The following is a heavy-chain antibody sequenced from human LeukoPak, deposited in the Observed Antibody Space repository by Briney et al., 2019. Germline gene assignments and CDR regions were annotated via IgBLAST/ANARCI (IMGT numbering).Heavy chain of an antibody. D-gene: IGHD6-6*01. CDR3: AGGESEYSSSGDFAY. Sequence: PGGSLRLSCAASGFTFSTYSMNWVRQAPRKGLEWLSYISSRSTTIYYADSVKGRFTISRDNAKNSLYLRMNSLRPEDTAVYYCAGGESEYSSSGDFAYWGQGTLVTVSS. CDR2: ISSRSTTI. CDR1: GFTFSTYS. J-gene: IGHJ4*02. V-gene: IGHV3-48*01.